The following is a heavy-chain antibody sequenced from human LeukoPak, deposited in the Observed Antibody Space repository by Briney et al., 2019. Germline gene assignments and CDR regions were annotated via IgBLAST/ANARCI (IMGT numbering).Heavy chain of an antibody. J-gene: IGHJ4*02. CDR3: SKEGLVTTAQFDY. Sequence: PGGSLRLSCAASGFTFSSYAMSWVRQAPGKGLEWVSAISGSGGSTYYADSVKGRFTISRDNSKNTLYLQMNSLRAEDTALYYCSKEGLVTTAQFDYWGQGTLVTVSS. CDR1: GFTFSSYA. V-gene: IGHV3-23*01. CDR2: ISGSGGST. D-gene: IGHD4-17*01.